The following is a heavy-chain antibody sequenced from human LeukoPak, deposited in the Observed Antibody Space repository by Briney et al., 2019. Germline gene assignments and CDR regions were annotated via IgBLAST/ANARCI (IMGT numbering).Heavy chain of an antibody. J-gene: IGHJ4*02. CDR1: GFTFSDYH. CDR3: VRDISGYYFDY. V-gene: IGHV3-11*05. D-gene: IGHD3-22*01. CDR2: ISGSSIYT. Sequence: PGGSLRLSCAASGFTFSDYHMTWIRQAPGKGLEWVSYISGSSIYTRYADSVKARFTISRDNAKNSLYLQMNGLRAEDTALYYCVRDISGYYFDYWGQGTLVTVSS.